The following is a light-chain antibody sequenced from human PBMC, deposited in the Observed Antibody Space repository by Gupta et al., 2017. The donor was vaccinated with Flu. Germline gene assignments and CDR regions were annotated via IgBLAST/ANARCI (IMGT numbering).Light chain of an antibody. CDR2: DVT. CDR1: RSDVGSYKY. Sequence: LSCTGTRSDVGSYKYVAWYQQHPGKAPTLVIYDVTNRPSGVSDRFSGAKSGDSASLTISGLQAEDEADYYCSSCTCRPTLMFGGGTRLTVL. CDR3: SSCTCRPTLM. V-gene: IGLV2-14*01. J-gene: IGLJ3*02.